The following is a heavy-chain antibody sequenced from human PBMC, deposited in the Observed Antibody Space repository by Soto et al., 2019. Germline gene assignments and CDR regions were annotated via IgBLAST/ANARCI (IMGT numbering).Heavy chain of an antibody. D-gene: IGHD4-17*01. J-gene: IGHJ4*02. CDR1: GFTFSSYA. CDR3: ARDLASTTIPNY. V-gene: IGHV3-23*01. CDR2: ISGSGSST. Sequence: GGSLRLSCVASGFTFSSYAMTWVRQAPGKGLDWVSTISGSGSSTYYADSVKGRFTISRDNSKNTLFLHMNSLRAEDTAVYYCARDLASTTIPNYWGQGTLVTVSS.